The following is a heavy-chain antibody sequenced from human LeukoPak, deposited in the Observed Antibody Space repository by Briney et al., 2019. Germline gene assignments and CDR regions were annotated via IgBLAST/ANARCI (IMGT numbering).Heavy chain of an antibody. D-gene: IGHD5-12*01. CDR2: INHSGST. J-gene: IGHJ5*02. Sequence: SETLSLTCAVYGGSFSGYYWSWIRQPPGKGLEWIGEINHSGSTNYNPSLKSRVTISVDTSKNQFSLKLSSVTAADTAVYYCARSEWLRLNNRFDPWGQGTLVTVSS. CDR1: GGSFSGYY. V-gene: IGHV4-34*01. CDR3: ARSEWLRLNNRFDP.